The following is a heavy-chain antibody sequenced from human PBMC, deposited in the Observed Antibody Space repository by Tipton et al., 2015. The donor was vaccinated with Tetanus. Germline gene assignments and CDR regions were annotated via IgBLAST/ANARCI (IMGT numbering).Heavy chain of an antibody. V-gene: IGHV3-23*01. CDR3: AKLKSRGDSSAIEH. CDR1: GFLISSYV. J-gene: IGHJ4*02. Sequence: SLRLSCAGSGFLISSYVMNWVRQVPGEGLEWVSGVSASGNTNYADSVDGRFTISRDNAKNTMYLQMNSLRAEDTATYYCAKLKSRGDSSAIEHWGQGTLVTVSS. CDR2: VSASGNT. D-gene: IGHD2-21*02.